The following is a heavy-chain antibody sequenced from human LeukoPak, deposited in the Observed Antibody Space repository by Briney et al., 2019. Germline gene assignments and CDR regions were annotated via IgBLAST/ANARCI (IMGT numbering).Heavy chain of an antibody. CDR1: GYTFTTYY. V-gene: IGHV1-2*02. D-gene: IGHD3-10*01. CDR3: ARGGFGELFNYFDQ. Sequence: ASVRVSCKASGYTFTTYYIHWVRQAPGQGPEWMGWINPTSGGTNYAQKFQGRVTLTRDTSITTVYMELNRLRSDDTGVYYCARGGFGELFNYFDQWGQGTLVTVSS. J-gene: IGHJ4*02. CDR2: INPTSGGT.